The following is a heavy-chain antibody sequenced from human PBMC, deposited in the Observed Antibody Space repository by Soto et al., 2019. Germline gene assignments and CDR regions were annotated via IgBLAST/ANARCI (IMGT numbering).Heavy chain of an antibody. CDR3: VKWNGYGDY. J-gene: IGHJ4*02. Sequence: VQLLASGGGLVQPGGSLRLSCVVSGFTFTSYGVTWVRQAPGKGRGWVCGFSGGSGATHYRGTVKGRFTISRDDSRSTVYLQMICLGVDDTAVYYCVKWNGYGDYWGQGTLVSVSS. CDR2: FSGGSGAT. V-gene: IGHV3-23*01. D-gene: IGHD1-1*01. CDR1: GFTFTSYG.